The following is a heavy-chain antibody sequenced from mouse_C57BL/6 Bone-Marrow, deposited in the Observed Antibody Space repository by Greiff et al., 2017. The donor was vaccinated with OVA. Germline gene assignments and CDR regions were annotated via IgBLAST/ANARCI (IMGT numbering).Heavy chain of an antibody. CDR2: IYPGDGDT. J-gene: IGHJ2*01. D-gene: IGHD1-1*01. V-gene: IGHV1-80*01. CDR1: GYAFSSYW. Sequence: VQLQQSGAELVKPGASVKISCKASGYAFSSYWMNWVKQRPGKGLEWIGQIYPGDGDTTYNGKFKGKATLTADKSSSTAYMQLSSLTSEDSAVYFCARSGYYGSSYYWGQGTTLTVSS. CDR3: ARSGYYGSSYY.